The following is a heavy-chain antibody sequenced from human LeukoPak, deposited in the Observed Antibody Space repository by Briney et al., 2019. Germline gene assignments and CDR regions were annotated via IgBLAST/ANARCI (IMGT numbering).Heavy chain of an antibody. CDR3: ATARKWELPAFDI. D-gene: IGHD1-26*01. V-gene: IGHV1-2*02. CDR1: GYTFTDYY. Sequence: PVASVKVSCKAPGYTFTDYYMHWVRQAPGQGLEWIAWINLNSGATNSAQEFQGRVTVTRDMSISTAYMELTSLRSDDTALYYCATARKWELPAFDIWGQGTMVTVSS. CDR2: INLNSGAT. J-gene: IGHJ3*02.